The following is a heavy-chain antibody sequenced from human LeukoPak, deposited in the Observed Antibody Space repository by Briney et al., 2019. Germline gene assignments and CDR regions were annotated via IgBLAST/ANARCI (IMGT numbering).Heavy chain of an antibody. Sequence: GSLRLSCTASGFTFGDYAMTWVRQAPGKGLEWVGRIKSKTDGGTTDYSAPVKGRFTISRDDSKNTLYLKMNSLKTEETAVYYCTTDPEGSSWTIYYYYYYMDVWGKGTTVNISS. V-gene: IGHV3-15*01. CDR2: IKSKTDGGTT. J-gene: IGHJ6*03. CDR3: TTDPEGSSWTIYYYYYYMDV. CDR1: GFTFGDYA. D-gene: IGHD6-13*01.